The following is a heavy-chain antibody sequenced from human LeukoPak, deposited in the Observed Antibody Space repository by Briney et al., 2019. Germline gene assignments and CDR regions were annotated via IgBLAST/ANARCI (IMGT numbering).Heavy chain of an antibody. V-gene: IGHV3-23*01. CDR1: GFTFSSYA. CDR3: AKDLGEGSHYYYFDY. CDR2: ISGSGRST. Sequence: PGGSLRLSCAASGFTFSSYAMSWVRQAPGKGLEWVSAISGSGRSTYYADSVKGRFTISRDNSKNTLYLQMNSLRAEDTAVYYCAKDLGEGSHYYYFDYWGQGTLVTVSS. D-gene: IGHD3-16*01. J-gene: IGHJ4*02.